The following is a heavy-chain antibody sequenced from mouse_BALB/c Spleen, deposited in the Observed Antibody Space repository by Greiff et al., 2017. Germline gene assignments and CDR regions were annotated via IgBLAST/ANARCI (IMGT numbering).Heavy chain of an antibody. V-gene: IGHV2-9*02. CDR1: GFSLTSYG. CDR3: TARATRGYFDV. D-gene: IGHD3-1*01. CDR2: IWAGGST. Sequence: VKLMESGPGLVAPSQSLSITCTVSGFSLTSYGVHWVRQPPGKGLEWLGVIWAGGSTNYNSALMSRLSISKDNSKSQVFLKMNSLQTDDTAMYYCTARATRGYFDVWGAGTTVTVSS. J-gene: IGHJ1*01.